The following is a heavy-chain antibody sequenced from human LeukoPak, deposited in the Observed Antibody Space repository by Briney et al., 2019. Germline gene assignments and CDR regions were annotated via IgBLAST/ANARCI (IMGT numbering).Heavy chain of an antibody. CDR2: IYYSGST. Sequence: PSETLSPTCTVSGGSISSYYWSWIRQPPGKGLEWIGYIYYSGSTNYNPSLKSRVTISVDTSKNQFSLKLSSVTAADTAVYYCARSKVGATGFDPWGQGTLVTVSS. V-gene: IGHV4-59*01. D-gene: IGHD1-26*01. CDR3: ARSKVGATGFDP. CDR1: GGSISSYY. J-gene: IGHJ5*02.